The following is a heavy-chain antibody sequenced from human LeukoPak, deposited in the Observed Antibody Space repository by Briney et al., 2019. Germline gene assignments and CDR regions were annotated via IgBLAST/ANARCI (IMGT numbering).Heavy chain of an antibody. D-gene: IGHD6-19*01. CDR1: GGSISSYY. Sequence: SETLSLTCTVSGGSISSYYWSWIRQPPGKGLEWIGYIYHSGSTNYNPSLKSRVTISVDTSKNQFSLKLSSVTAADTAVYYCARGVAVAGYYFDYWGQGTLVTVSS. CDR2: IYHSGST. CDR3: ARGVAVAGYYFDY. J-gene: IGHJ4*02. V-gene: IGHV4-59*01.